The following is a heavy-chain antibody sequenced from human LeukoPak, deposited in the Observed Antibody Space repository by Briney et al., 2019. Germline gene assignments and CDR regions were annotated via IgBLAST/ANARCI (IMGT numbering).Heavy chain of an antibody. J-gene: IGHJ5*02. Sequence: GGSLRLSCAASGFTFSSYAMSWVRQAPGKGLEWVSYISSSGSTIYYADSVKGRFTISRDNAKNSLYLQMNSLRAEDTAVYYCARGIDSFTYYDFWSGYHWGQGTLVTVSS. V-gene: IGHV3-48*04. CDR3: ARGIDSFTYYDFWSGYH. D-gene: IGHD3-3*01. CDR1: GFTFSSYA. CDR2: ISSSGSTI.